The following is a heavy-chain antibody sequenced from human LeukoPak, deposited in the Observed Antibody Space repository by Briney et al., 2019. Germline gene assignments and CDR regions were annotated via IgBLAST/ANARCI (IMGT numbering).Heavy chain of an antibody. CDR1: GFTFSSYA. V-gene: IGHV3-23*01. CDR2: ISGSGGST. CDR3: AKYYYGSGSSDFDY. J-gene: IGHJ4*02. D-gene: IGHD3-10*01. Sequence: PGGSLRLSCAASGFTFSSYAMSWVRQVPGKGLEWVSAISGSGGSTYYADSVKGRFTISRDNSKNTLYLQMNSLRAEDTAVYYCAKYYYGSGSSDFDYWGQGTLVTVSS.